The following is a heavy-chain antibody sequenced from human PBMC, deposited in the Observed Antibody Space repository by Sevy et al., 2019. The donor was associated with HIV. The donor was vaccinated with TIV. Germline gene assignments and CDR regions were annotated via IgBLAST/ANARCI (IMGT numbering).Heavy chain of an antibody. D-gene: IGHD4-17*01. CDR1: GGTFSSYA. CDR3: ARSTTVTTNYYYYGMDV. V-gene: IGHV1-69*13. Sequence: ASVKVSCKASGGTFSSYAISWVRQAPGQGLEWMGGTIPIFGTANYAQKFQGRVTITADESTSTAYMELSSLRSEDTAVYYCARSTTVTTNYYYYGMDVWGQGTTVTVSS. J-gene: IGHJ6*02. CDR2: TIPIFGTA.